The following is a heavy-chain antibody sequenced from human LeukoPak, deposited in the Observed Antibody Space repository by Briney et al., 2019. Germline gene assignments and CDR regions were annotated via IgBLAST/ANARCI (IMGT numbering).Heavy chain of an antibody. J-gene: IGHJ4*02. D-gene: IGHD2-2*01. V-gene: IGHV3-21*01. Sequence: GGSLRLSCAASGFTFSSYSMNWVHQAPGKGLEWVSSISSSSSYIYYADSVKGRFTISRDNAKNSLYLQMNSLRAEDTAVYYCATIVVPAARPDYWGQGTLVTVSS. CDR1: GFTFSSYS. CDR2: ISSSSSYI. CDR3: ATIVVPAARPDY.